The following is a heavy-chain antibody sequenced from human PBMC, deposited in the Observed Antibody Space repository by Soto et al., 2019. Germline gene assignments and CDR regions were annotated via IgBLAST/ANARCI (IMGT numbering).Heavy chain of an antibody. Sequence: GASVKVSCKASGGTFSSYAISWVRQAPGQGLEWMGGTIPIFGTANYAQKFQGRVTITADESTSTAYMELSSLRSEDTAVYYCARGLWFGELLAFDIWGQGTMVTVSS. V-gene: IGHV1-69*13. J-gene: IGHJ3*02. CDR2: TIPIFGTA. D-gene: IGHD3-10*01. CDR1: GGTFSSYA. CDR3: ARGLWFGELLAFDI.